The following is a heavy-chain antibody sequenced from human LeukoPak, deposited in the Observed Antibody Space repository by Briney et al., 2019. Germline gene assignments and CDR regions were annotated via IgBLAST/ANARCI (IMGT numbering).Heavy chain of an antibody. CDR3: ARDQYYYDSSGYSFGYGMDV. D-gene: IGHD3-22*01. CDR1: GFTVSSNY. Sequence: PGGSLRLSYAASGFTVSSNYMSWVRQAPGKGLEWVSVIYSGGSTYYADSVKGRFTISRDSSKNTLYLQMNSLRAEDTAVYYCARDQYYYDSSGYSFGYGMDVWGQGTTVTVSS. V-gene: IGHV3-66*01. J-gene: IGHJ6*02. CDR2: IYSGGST.